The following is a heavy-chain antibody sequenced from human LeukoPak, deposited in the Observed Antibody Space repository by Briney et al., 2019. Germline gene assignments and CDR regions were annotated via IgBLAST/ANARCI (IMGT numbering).Heavy chain of an antibody. CDR1: GFTFSSYG. D-gene: IGHD5-24*01. J-gene: IGHJ4*02. CDR2: ISYDGSNK. Sequence: GGSLRLSCAASGFTFSSYGMHWVRQAPGKGLEWVAVISYDGSNKYYADSVKGRFTISRDNSKNTLYLQMNSLRAEDTAVYYCARGRGGDGLDYWGQGTLVTVSS. V-gene: IGHV3-30*19. CDR3: ARGRGGDGLDY.